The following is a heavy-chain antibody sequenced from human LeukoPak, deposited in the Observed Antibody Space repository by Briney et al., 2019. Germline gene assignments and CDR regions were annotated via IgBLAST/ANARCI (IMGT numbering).Heavy chain of an antibody. CDR2: IIPIFGKA. Sequence: AIXWXXXXXGQXLXWMGRIIPIFGKANYAQKFQGRVTITTDESKSTAYMELSSLRSEDTAVYYCARGSSGYYSDYWGQGTLVTVSS. D-gene: IGHD3-22*01. J-gene: IGHJ4*02. CDR3: ARGSSGYYSDY. CDR1: A. V-gene: IGHV1-69*05.